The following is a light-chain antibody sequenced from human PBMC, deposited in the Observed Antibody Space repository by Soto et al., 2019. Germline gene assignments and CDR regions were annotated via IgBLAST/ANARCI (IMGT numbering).Light chain of an antibody. CDR3: SSYTTSSTPHYV. Sequence: QSALTQPASVSGSPGQSITISCTGTSSDVGGYNSVSWYQHHPGKAPKLMIFDVSDRPSGVSSRFSGSKSGNTASLTISGLQAEDGADYYCSSYTTSSTPHYVFGPGTKLTVL. CDR1: SSDVGGYNS. J-gene: IGLJ1*01. V-gene: IGLV2-14*03. CDR2: DVS.